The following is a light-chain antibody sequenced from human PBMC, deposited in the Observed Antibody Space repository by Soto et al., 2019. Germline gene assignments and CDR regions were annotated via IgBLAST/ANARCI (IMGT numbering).Light chain of an antibody. CDR1: SSDVGGYNY. Sequence: QSVLTQPASVSGSPGQSITISCTGTSSDVGGYNYVSWYQQHPGKAPKLMIYYVSNRPSGVSNRFSGSKSGHTASLPISGLQAEDEADYYCSSYTSSSSYVFGTGTKVTV. V-gene: IGLV2-14*01. CDR2: YVS. J-gene: IGLJ1*01. CDR3: SSYTSSSSYV.